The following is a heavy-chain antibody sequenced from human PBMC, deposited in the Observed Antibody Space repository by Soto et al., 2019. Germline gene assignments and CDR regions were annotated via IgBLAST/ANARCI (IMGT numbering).Heavy chain of an antibody. CDR2: IYTSGST. Sequence: KQSQTLSLTCTVSGGSISSYYWSWIRQPAGKGLEWIGRIYTSGSTNYNPSLKSRVTMSVDTSKNQFSLKLSSVTAADTAVYYCAYSSSWYYYYGMDVWGQGTTVTV. J-gene: IGHJ6*02. CDR1: GGSISSYY. D-gene: IGHD6-13*01. V-gene: IGHV4-4*07. CDR3: AYSSSWYYYYGMDV.